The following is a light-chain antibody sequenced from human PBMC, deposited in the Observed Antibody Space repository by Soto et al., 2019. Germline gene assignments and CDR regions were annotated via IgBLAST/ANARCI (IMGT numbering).Light chain of an antibody. J-gene: IGKJ2*03. CDR2: DAS. Sequence: EIVLTQSPATLSLSPGERATLSCRASQSVSSNYLAWYQQKPGQAPRLLIYDASTRATGIPDRFSGSGSGTDFTLTISRLEPQDFALYYCQQYGSSPPYRFGQGTKVDIK. CDR3: QQYGSSPPYR. CDR1: QSVSSNY. V-gene: IGKV3-20*01.